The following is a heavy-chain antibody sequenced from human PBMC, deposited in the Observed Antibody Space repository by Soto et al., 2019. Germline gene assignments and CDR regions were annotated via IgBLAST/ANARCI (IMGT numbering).Heavy chain of an antibody. CDR2: IIAYNGNT. J-gene: IGHJ6*01. V-gene: IGHV1-18*04. CDR3: THYMELRYLSCDDTAVYFCSRGSQGVAPSDTYYCYGVGV. Sequence: QVQLVQSGAEVKKPGASVKVSCKASGYTFTSYGISWVRQAPGQGLEWMGWIIAYNGNTNHAQKLQGRVTMTTDKGDRTDTPKRRCRVNITAATSTSTHYMELRYLSCDDTAVYFCSRGSQGVAPSDTYYCYGVGVLGQGTTVPVS. D-gene: IGHD5-18*01. CDR1: GYTFTSYG.